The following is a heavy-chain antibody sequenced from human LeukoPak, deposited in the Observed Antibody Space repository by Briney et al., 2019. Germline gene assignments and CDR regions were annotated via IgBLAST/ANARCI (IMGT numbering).Heavy chain of an antibody. J-gene: IGHJ2*01. CDR2: IIPILGIA. Sequence: SVKVSCKASGGTFSSYAISWVRQAPGQGLEWMGRIIPILGIANYAQKFQGRVTITADKSTSTAYMELSSLRSEDTAVYYCARDSSGYYRSDWYFDLWGRGTLVTVSS. CDR1: GGTFSSYA. CDR3: ARDSSGYYRSDWYFDL. V-gene: IGHV1-69*04. D-gene: IGHD3-22*01.